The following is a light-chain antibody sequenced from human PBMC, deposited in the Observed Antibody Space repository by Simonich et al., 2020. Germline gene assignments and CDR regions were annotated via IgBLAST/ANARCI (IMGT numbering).Light chain of an antibody. CDR3: QQYYSTPYT. V-gene: IGKV4-1*01. Sequence: DIVMTQSPASLAVSLGARSTLNCNSSQSVFYSSTNKNYLAWYQQKPGQPPKLLIYWASTRESGVPDRFSGSGSGTDFTLTISSLQAEDVAVYYCQQYYSTPYTFGQGTKLEIK. CDR1: QSVFYSSTNKNY. J-gene: IGKJ2*01. CDR2: WAS.